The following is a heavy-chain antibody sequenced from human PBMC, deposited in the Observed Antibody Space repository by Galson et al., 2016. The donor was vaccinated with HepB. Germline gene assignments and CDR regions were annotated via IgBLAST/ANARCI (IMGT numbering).Heavy chain of an antibody. CDR1: GFPFSERG. CDR3: VQGSTAPAV. Sequence: SLRLSCAASGFPFSERGMHWVRQAPGKGLEWVAADSMDGRRKWYADSVKGRFTISRDNSKNTLSLQMNSLTADDTAIYYCVQGSTAPAVWGKGTTVTVSS. J-gene: IGHJ6*04. V-gene: IGHV3-30*18. CDR2: DSMDGRRK. D-gene: IGHD1-26*01.